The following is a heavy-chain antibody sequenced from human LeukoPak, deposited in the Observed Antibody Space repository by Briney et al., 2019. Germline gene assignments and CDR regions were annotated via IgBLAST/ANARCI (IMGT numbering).Heavy chain of an antibody. CDR3: ARLLRRDGYNYLGAFDI. D-gene: IGHD5-24*01. Sequence: PGGSLRLSCAASEFTFSSYWMSWVRQGPGKGLEWMANIKQDGSEKYYVDFVKGRFTISRDNAKNSLYLQMNSLRAEDTAVYYCARLLRRDGYNYLGAFDIWGQGTMVTVSS. CDR2: IKQDGSEK. V-gene: IGHV3-7*04. J-gene: IGHJ3*02. CDR1: EFTFSSYW.